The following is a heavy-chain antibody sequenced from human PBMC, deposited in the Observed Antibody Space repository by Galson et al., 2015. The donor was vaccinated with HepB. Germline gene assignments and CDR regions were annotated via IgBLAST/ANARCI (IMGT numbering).Heavy chain of an antibody. D-gene: IGHD3-22*01. CDR3: AMSAYDSSGYYIY. CDR1: GFTFSSYA. Sequence: SLRLSCAASGFTFSSYAMSWVRQAPGKGLEWVSSISSSSSYIYYADSVKGRFTISRDNAKNSLYLQMNSLRAEDTAVYYCAMSAYDSSGYYIYWGQGTLVTVSS. CDR2: ISSSSSYI. J-gene: IGHJ4*02. V-gene: IGHV3-21*01.